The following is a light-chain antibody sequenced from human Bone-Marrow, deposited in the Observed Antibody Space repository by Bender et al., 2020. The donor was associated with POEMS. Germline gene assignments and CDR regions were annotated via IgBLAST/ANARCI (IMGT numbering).Light chain of an antibody. V-gene: IGLV3-21*02. CDR1: NIGSKS. CDR3: QAWDSSSVV. CDR2: DDS. Sequence: SYVLTQPPSVSVAPGQTARITCGGNNIGSKSVHWYQQKPGQAPVLVVHDDSDRTSGIPERFSGSHSGNTATLTITWVGAGDEADYYCQAWDSSSVVFGGGTKLTVL. J-gene: IGLJ2*01.